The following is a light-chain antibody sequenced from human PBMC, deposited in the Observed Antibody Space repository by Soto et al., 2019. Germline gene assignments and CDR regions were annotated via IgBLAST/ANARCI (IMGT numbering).Light chain of an antibody. J-gene: IGLJ3*02. CDR2: DVS. CDR1: SSDVGAYNY. CDR3: SSYTTISTLVV. V-gene: IGLV2-14*01. Sequence: QSALTQPASVSGSPGQSITISCAGTSSDVGAYNYVSWYQQHPGRAPKLVIYDVSDRPSGVSDRFSGSKSGNTASLTISGLQPEDEADYYCSSYTTISTLVVFGGGTKLTVL.